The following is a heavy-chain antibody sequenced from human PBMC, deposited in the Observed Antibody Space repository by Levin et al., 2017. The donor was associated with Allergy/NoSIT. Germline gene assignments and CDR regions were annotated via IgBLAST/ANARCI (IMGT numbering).Heavy chain of an antibody. CDR1: GFAFSEHY. CDR2: IRKKSRNYST. CDR3: ADLGSAPGGY. J-gene: IGHJ4*02. V-gene: IGHV3-72*01. D-gene: IGHD3-10*01. Sequence: PGESLKISCVGSGFAFSEHYIDWVRQVPGKGLQWVGQIRKKSRNYSTDYAASVKGRFTISRDDSKSSVFLQMNSLRVEDTAVYFCADLGSAPGGYWGQGTLVTVSS.